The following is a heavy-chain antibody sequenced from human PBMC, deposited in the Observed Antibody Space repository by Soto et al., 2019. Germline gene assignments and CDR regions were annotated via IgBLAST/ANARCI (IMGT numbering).Heavy chain of an antibody. Sequence: QVQLQESGPGLVKPSQTLSLTCTVSGGSISSGGYYWSWIRQHPGKALEWIGYIYYSGSTYYDPTLQSRVTLSVDTSKNQFHLKLSSVTAAETAVYYCARGVELRWLRAFDIWGQGTMVTVSS. CDR3: ARGVELRWLRAFDI. V-gene: IGHV4-31*03. CDR1: GGSISSGGYY. D-gene: IGHD1-7*01. J-gene: IGHJ3*02. CDR2: IYYSGST.